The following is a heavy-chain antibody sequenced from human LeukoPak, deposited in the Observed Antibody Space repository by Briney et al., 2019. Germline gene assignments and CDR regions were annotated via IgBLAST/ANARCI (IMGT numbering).Heavy chain of an antibody. V-gene: IGHV4-31*03. J-gene: IGHJ5*02. CDR3: ARGRHIVVVPAATTTNWFDP. Sequence: SETLSPTCTVSGGSISSGGYYWSWIRQHPGKGLEWIGYIYYSGSTYYNPPLKSRVTISVDTSKNQFSLKLSSVTAADTAVYYCARGRHIVVVPAATTTNWFDPWGQGTLVTVSS. D-gene: IGHD2-2*01. CDR2: IYYSGST. CDR1: GGSISSGGYY.